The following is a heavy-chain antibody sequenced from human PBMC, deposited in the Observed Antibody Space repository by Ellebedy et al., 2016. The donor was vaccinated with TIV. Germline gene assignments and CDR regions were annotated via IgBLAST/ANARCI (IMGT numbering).Heavy chain of an antibody. CDR2: ISYDGSNK. CDR3: ARDLGYSSGWYLDY. D-gene: IGHD6-19*01. V-gene: IGHV3-30-3*01. J-gene: IGHJ4*02. Sequence: GESLKISXAASGFTFSSYAMHWVRQAPGKGLEWVAVISYDGSNKYYADSVKGRFTISRDNSKNTLYLQMNSLRAEDTAVYYCARDLGYSSGWYLDYWGQGTLVTVSS. CDR1: GFTFSSYA.